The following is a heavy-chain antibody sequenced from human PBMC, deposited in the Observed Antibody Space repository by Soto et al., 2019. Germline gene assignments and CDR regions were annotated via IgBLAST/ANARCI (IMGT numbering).Heavy chain of an antibody. CDR1: GGSISSYY. CDR3: AKEGSKDYYYYYAMDV. CDR2: IYYSGST. V-gene: IGHV4-59*01. Sequence: SETLSLTCPVSGGSISSYYLSWIRQPPGKGLEWIGYIYYSGSTNYNPSLKSRVTISVDTSKNQFSLKLSSVTAADTAVYYCAKEGSKDYYYYYAMDVWGQGTTVTVSS. J-gene: IGHJ6*02.